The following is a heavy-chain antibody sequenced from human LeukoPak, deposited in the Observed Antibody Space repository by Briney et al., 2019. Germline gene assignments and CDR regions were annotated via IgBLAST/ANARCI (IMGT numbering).Heavy chain of an antibody. Sequence: GGSLRLSCAASGFTFSSYAMSWVRQAPGKGLEWVSTLSGSGGSTYYADSVKGRFTISRDNPKNTLYLQMNSLRAEDTAVYYCAKESGYSYGYTYYYYGLDVWGQGTTVTVSS. CDR2: LSGSGGST. D-gene: IGHD5-18*01. J-gene: IGHJ6*02. V-gene: IGHV3-23*01. CDR3: AKESGYSYGYTYYYYGLDV. CDR1: GFTFSSYA.